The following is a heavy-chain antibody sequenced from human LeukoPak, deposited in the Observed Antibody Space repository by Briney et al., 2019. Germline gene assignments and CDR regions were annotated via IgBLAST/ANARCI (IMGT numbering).Heavy chain of an antibody. Sequence: SETLSITCTVSGGSISDYHWTWIRQPPGKALAYIGYIYNRGTTYCNPSLKSRVTISADTSKKRFSLKLTSLTAADTAVYYCARGAGGYRFDPWGQGTLVTVSS. J-gene: IGHJ5*02. CDR1: GGSISDYH. D-gene: IGHD1-1*01. CDR3: ARGAGGYRFDP. CDR2: IYNRGTT. V-gene: IGHV4-59*01.